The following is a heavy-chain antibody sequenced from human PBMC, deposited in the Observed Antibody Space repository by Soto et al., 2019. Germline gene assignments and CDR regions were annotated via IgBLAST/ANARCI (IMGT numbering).Heavy chain of an antibody. D-gene: IGHD3-22*01. J-gene: IGHJ6*02. CDR3: AKEHSSYYYDSVNYYGMDV. CDR1: GFTFSNYG. Sequence: QVQLVESGGGVVQPGRSLRLSCVASGFTFSNYGMHWVRQAPGKGLAWVAVISYDGSNKYYADSVKGRFTISRDNSKNTLYLQLNSLRVEDTGVYYCAKEHSSYYYDSVNYYGMDVWGQGTTVTVS. V-gene: IGHV3-30*18. CDR2: ISYDGSNK.